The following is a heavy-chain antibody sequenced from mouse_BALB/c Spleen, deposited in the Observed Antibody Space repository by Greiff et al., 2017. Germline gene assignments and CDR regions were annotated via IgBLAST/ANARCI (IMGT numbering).Heavy chain of an antibody. CDR3: ARWGTTVVAPW. CDR2: ISYSGST. J-gene: IGHJ2*01. Sequence: EVKLVESGPGLVKPSQSLSLTCTVTGYSITSDYAWNWIRQFPGNKLEWMGYISYSGSTSYNPSLKSRISITRDTSKNQFFLQLNSVTTEDTATYYCARWGTTVVAPWWGQGTTLTVSS. V-gene: IGHV3-2*02. CDR1: GYSITSDYA. D-gene: IGHD1-1*01.